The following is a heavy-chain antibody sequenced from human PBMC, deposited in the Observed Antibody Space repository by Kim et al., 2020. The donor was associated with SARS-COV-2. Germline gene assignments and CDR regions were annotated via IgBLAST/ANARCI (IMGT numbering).Heavy chain of an antibody. CDR2: ISGRDGTT. Sequence: GGSLRLSCAASGFGFSWYAMYWVRQAPGKGLEWVSGISGRDGTTHYADPVKGRFSMSRDNSKNTLFLQMDSLRAEDTAVYYCARGRYTSSAAFDSWGQGT. CDR1: GFGFSWYA. J-gene: IGHJ4*02. CDR3: ARGRYTSSAAFDS. D-gene: IGHD2-2*01. V-gene: IGHV3-23*01.